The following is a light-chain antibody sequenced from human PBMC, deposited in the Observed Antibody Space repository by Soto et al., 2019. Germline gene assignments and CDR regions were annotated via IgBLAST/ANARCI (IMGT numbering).Light chain of an antibody. Sequence: IQMNQSPSTLSATSGDRVTITCRPSESISSWLAWYLHKPGKEPKLLIYDASNLDSGGPSSFSGSGSGTEVSLTTSNLQPDDFATYYCQQYENYRTFGQGAKVDIK. J-gene: IGKJ1*01. CDR3: QQYENYRT. CDR2: DAS. V-gene: IGKV1-5*01. CDR1: ESISSW.